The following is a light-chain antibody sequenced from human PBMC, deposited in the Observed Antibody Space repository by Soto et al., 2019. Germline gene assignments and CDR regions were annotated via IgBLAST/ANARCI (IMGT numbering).Light chain of an antibody. CDR3: QQYNNWPPWT. J-gene: IGKJ1*01. CDR2: ATS. V-gene: IGKV3-20*01. CDR1: QSVDSRY. Sequence: ETVLTQSPGTLSLSPGEGATLSCRASQSVDSRYLAWYQQRPGQAPRLLISATSTRASGIPDRFSGSGSGTDFTLTISRLEPEDFAVYYCQQYNNWPPWTFGQGTKVEVK.